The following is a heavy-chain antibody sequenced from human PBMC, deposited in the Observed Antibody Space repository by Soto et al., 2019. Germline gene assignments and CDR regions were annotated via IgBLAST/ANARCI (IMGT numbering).Heavy chain of an antibody. Sequence: SETLSLTCTVSGGSISNYYWSWIRQPPGKGLEWIGYMYYSGSTNYNPSLKSRVTISVDTSKNQFSLKLSSVTAADTAVYYCARVWGGAFDIWGQGTMVTVSS. CDR1: GGSISNYY. CDR3: ARVWGGAFDI. CDR2: MYYSGST. D-gene: IGHD3-10*01. V-gene: IGHV4-59*01. J-gene: IGHJ3*02.